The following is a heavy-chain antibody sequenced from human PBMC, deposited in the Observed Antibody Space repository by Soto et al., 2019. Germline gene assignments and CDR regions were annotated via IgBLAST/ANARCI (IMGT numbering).Heavy chain of an antibody. CDR3: ARDRLRGYENSGFYF. CDR2: IYYSGST. CDR1: GGSISNYY. V-gene: IGHV4-59*01. J-gene: IGHJ4*02. Sequence: SETLSLTCTVSGGSISNYYWTWIRQPPGKGLEWIGYIYYSGSTNYNPSLKSRVTISVDTSKNQFSLKLSSVTAADTAVYYCARDRLRGYENSGFYFWGQGTPVTVSS. D-gene: IGHD3-22*01.